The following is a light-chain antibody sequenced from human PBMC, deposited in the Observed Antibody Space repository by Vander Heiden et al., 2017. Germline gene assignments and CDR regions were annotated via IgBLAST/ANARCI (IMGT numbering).Light chain of an antibody. V-gene: IGKV1-5*03. Sequence: DIQMTQSPSTLSASVGDRVTITCRASQSISSWLAWYQQKPGKPPKLLIYKASSLESGVPSRFSGSGSGTEFTLTISSLQPDDFATYYCQQYNSYSQTFGHGTKVEIK. CDR3: QQYNSYSQT. J-gene: IGKJ1*01. CDR2: KAS. CDR1: QSISSW.